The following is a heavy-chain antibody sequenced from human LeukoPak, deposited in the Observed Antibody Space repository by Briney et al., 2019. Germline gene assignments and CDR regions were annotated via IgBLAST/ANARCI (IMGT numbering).Heavy chain of an antibody. CDR3: TREGSMVRRVGIFGFDY. V-gene: IGHV1-69*06. J-gene: IGHJ4*02. D-gene: IGHD3-10*01. CDR1: GGTFSSYA. CDR2: IIPIFGTA. Sequence: ASVKVSCKASGGTFSSYAISWVRQAPRQGLEWMGGIIPIFGTANYAQKFQGRVTITVDKSTSTAYMELSSLRSEDMAVYYCTREGSMVRRVGIFGFDYWGQGTLVTVSS.